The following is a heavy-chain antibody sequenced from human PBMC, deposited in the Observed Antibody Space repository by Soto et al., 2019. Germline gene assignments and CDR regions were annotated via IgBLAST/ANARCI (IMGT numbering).Heavy chain of an antibody. CDR1: GFTFSSYA. J-gene: IGHJ6*02. V-gene: IGHV3-30-3*01. CDR3: ARTPRGQWELPYYYYGMDV. D-gene: IGHD1-26*01. Sequence: QVQLVESGGGVVQPGRSLRLSCAASGFTFSSYAMHWVRQAPGKGLEWVAVISYDGSNKYYADSVKGRFTISRDNSKNTRDLQMNSLRAEDTAVYYCARTPRGQWELPYYYYGMDVWGQGTTVTVSS. CDR2: ISYDGSNK.